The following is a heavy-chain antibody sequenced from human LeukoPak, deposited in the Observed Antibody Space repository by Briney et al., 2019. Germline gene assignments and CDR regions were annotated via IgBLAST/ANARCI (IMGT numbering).Heavy chain of an antibody. V-gene: IGHV1-69*05. CDR3: ARDQKELAVAGVFDY. Sequence: GASVKVSCKASGGTFSSYAISWVQQAPGQGLEWMGRIIPIFGTANYAQKFQGRVTITTDESTSTAYMELSSLRSEDTAVYYCARDQKELAVAGVFDYWGQGTLVTVSS. CDR2: IIPIFGTA. J-gene: IGHJ4*02. CDR1: GGTFSSYA. D-gene: IGHD6-19*01.